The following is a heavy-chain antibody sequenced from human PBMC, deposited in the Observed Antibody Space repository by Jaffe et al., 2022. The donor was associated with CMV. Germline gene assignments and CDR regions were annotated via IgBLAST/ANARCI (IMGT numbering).Heavy chain of an antibody. V-gene: IGHV4-34*01. J-gene: IGHJ6*03. Sequence: QVQLQQWGAGLLKPSETLSLTCAVYGGSFSGYYWSWIRQPPGKGLEWIGEINHSGSTNYNPSLKSRVTISVDTSKNQFSLKLSSVTAADTAVYYCARGFPYVVVTAIHYYYYYMDVWGKGTTVTVSS. CDR2: INHSGST. CDR3: ARGFPYVVVTAIHYYYYYMDV. D-gene: IGHD2-21*02. CDR1: GGSFSGYY.